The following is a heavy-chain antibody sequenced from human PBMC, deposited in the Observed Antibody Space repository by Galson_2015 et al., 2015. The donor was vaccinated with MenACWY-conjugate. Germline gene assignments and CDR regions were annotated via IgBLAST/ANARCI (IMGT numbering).Heavy chain of an antibody. J-gene: IGHJ4*02. V-gene: IGHV3-74*01. Sequence: SLRLSCAASGFTFGTYWMHWVRHAPGKGLVWVSRINSDGRSTSYADSVKGRFTISRDNAKNTLYLQMNSLRAEDTAVYYCARLGGNYSTTSHFDYWGQGTLVTVSS. CDR2: INSDGRST. CDR1: GFTFGTYW. CDR3: ARLGGNYSTTSHFDY. D-gene: IGHD2/OR15-2a*01.